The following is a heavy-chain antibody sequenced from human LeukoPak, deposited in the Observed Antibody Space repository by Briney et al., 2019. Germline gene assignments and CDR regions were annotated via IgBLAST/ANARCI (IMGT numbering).Heavy chain of an antibody. J-gene: IGHJ4*02. CDR2: INPKSGGT. V-gene: IGHV1-2*02. D-gene: IGHD3-22*01. CDR3: ASRYDSSGYYLFDY. CDR1: GYTFTGYY. Sequence: ASVKVSCKASGYTFTGYYMHWVRQPPGQGLEWVGWINPKSGGTNYAQKFQGRVRMTRATSISKAYMELSRLRSDDTAVYYWASRYDSSGYYLFDYGGQGTLVTVSS.